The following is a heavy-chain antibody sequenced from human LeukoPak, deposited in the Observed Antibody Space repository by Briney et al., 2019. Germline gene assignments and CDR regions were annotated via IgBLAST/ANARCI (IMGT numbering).Heavy chain of an antibody. CDR1: GFIFDDYA. CDR2: ISWNSNTI. Sequence: GGSLRLSCAASGFIFDDYAMHWVREAPGKGLEWVSGISWNSNTIGYADSVKGRFTISRDNAKNSLYLQMNSLRAEDTAVYYCARERIAAAGYFDYWGQGTLVTVSS. J-gene: IGHJ4*02. CDR3: ARERIAAAGYFDY. D-gene: IGHD6-13*01. V-gene: IGHV3-9*01.